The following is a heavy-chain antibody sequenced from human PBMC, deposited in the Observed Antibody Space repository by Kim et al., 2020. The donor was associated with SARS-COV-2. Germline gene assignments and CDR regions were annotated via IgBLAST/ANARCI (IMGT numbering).Heavy chain of an antibody. V-gene: IGHV1-69*13. CDR3: ARGGYYDSSGYYYGY. J-gene: IGHJ4*02. Sequence: SVKVSCKAPGGTFSSYAISWGRQAPGQGLEWMGGIIPIFGTANYAQKFQGIVTITADESTSTAYMELSSLGSEDTAVYYCARGGYYDSSGYYYGYWGQGTLVTVPS. CDR2: IIPIFGTA. D-gene: IGHD3-22*01. CDR1: GGTFSSYA.